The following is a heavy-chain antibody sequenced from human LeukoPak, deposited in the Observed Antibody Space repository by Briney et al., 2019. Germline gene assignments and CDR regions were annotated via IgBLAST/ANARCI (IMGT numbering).Heavy chain of an antibody. CDR3: ARGPRIKRWLHRILGGFDY. D-gene: IGHD5-24*01. CDR1: GGSFSGYY. J-gene: IGHJ4*02. CDR2: INHSGST. Sequence: PSETLSLTCAVYGGSFSGYYWSWTRQPPGKGLEWIGEINHSGSTNYNPSLKSRVTISVDTSKNQFSLKLSSVTAADTAVYYCARGPRIKRWLHRILGGFDYWGQGTLVTVSS. V-gene: IGHV4-34*01.